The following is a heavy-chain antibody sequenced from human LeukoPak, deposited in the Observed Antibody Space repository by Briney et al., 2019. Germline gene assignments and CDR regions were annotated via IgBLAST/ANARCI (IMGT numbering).Heavy chain of an antibody. CDR3: ARGPGWNYFDY. CDR2: LYRDGSA. J-gene: IGHJ4*02. CDR1: GFTASIYY. D-gene: IGHD2-15*01. Sequence: PGGSLRLSCAASGFTASIYYMTWVRQAPGKGLEWASYLYRDGSAYYADSVKDRFTVSRDNSKNTVYLQMSSLRAEDTAVYYCARGPGWNYFDYWGQGTLVTVSS. V-gene: IGHV3-66*01.